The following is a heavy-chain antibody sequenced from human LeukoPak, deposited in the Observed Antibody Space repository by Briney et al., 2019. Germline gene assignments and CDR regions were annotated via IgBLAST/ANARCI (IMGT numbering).Heavy chain of an antibody. J-gene: IGHJ4*02. V-gene: IGHV3-30*01. D-gene: IGHD6-19*01. CDR3: ASEYFNGWADY. CDR2: LSYDETNE. Sequence: GGSLRLSCAASGFTFSSYTMHWVRQAPGKGLEWVAVLSYDETNEYYADSVKGRLTVSRDNSKNTLYLQMNSLRAEDTAVYYCASEYFNGWADYWGQGTLVTVSS. CDR1: GFTFSSYT.